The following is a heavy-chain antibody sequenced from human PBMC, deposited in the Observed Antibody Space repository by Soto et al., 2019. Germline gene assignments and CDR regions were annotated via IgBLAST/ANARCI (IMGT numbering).Heavy chain of an antibody. V-gene: IGHV1-3*01. CDR1: GYTLTTYA. D-gene: IGHD2-21*01. Sequence: QVQLVQSGAEVKKPGASVKVSRKASGYTLTTYAIHWVRQAPGQRLEWMGWISAGNGNTKSSQKFQGRVTITRDTSASTGYMELSSLRSEDTAVYYCARDGSISDAFDLWGQGTMVTVSS. J-gene: IGHJ3*01. CDR2: ISAGNGNT. CDR3: ARDGSISDAFDL.